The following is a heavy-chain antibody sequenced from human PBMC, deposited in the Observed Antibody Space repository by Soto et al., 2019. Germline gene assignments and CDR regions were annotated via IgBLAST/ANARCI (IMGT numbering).Heavy chain of an antibody. Sequence: PSETLSLTCTVSGGSISSYYWSWIRQPPGKGLEWIGYIYYSGSTNYNPSLKSRVTISVDTSKNQFSLKLSSVTAADTGVYYCARHQSSGYYPLFDYWGQGTLVTVSS. CDR1: GGSISSYY. CDR2: IYYSGST. CDR3: ARHQSSGYYPLFDY. J-gene: IGHJ4*02. V-gene: IGHV4-59*08. D-gene: IGHD3-22*01.